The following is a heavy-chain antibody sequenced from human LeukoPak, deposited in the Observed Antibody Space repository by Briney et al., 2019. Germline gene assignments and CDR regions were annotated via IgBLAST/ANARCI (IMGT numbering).Heavy chain of an antibody. J-gene: IGHJ5*02. CDR1: GFTFDDYA. V-gene: IGHV3-9*01. CDR2: ISWNSGSI. CDR3: AKALYYYDSSGYDL. D-gene: IGHD3-22*01. Sequence: GRSLRLSCAASGFTFDDYAMHWVRQAPGKGLEWVSGISWNSGSIGYADSVKGRFTISRDNAKNSLYLQMNSLRAEDTALYYCAKALYYYDSSGYDLWGQGTLVTVSP.